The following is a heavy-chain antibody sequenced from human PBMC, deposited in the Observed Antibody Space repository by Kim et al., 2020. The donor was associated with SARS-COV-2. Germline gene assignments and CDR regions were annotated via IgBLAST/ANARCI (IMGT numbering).Heavy chain of an antibody. V-gene: IGHV4-34*01. Sequence: SETLSLTCAVYGGSFSGYYWSWIRQPPGKGLEWIGEINHSGSTNYNPSLKSRVTISVDTSKNQFSLKLSSVTAADTAVYYCARMRYFDWFVDYWGQGTLV. CDR1: GGSFSGYY. D-gene: IGHD3-9*01. CDR2: INHSGST. J-gene: IGHJ4*02. CDR3: ARMRYFDWFVDY.